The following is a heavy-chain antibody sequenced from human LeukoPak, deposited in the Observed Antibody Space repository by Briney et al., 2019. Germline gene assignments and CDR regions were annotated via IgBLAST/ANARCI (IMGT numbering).Heavy chain of an antibody. CDR3: ARDAVDTANAV. V-gene: IGHV3-74*01. J-gene: IGHJ6*02. Sequence: RGSLRLSCAASGFTFTTYWMHCVRQAPGKGLVWVSHINSDGSITSYADSVKGRFTISRDNAKNTLYLQMNSLRAEDTAVYYCARDAVDTANAVWGQGTTVTVYS. CDR2: INSDGSIT. D-gene: IGHD5-18*01. CDR1: GFTFTTYW.